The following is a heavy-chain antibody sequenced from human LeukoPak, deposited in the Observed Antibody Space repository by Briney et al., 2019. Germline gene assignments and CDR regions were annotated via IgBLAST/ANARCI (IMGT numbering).Heavy chain of an antibody. V-gene: IGHV4-34*01. CDR2: INHSGST. CDR1: GGSFSVYY. J-gene: IGHJ4*02. CDR3: ARERVAARPFDY. Sequence: PSETLSLTCAVYGGSFSVYYWSWIRQPPGKGLEWIGEINHSGSTNYNPSLKSRVTISVDTSKNQFSLKLSSVTAADTAVYYCARERVAARPFDYWGQGTLVTVSS. D-gene: IGHD6-6*01.